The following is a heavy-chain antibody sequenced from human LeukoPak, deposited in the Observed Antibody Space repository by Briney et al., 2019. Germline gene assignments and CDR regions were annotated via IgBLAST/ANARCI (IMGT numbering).Heavy chain of an antibody. J-gene: IGHJ4*02. CDR3: ARGSAALYYFDF. CDR2: VWYDGSDI. CDR1: GFTFSSYG. Sequence: GGSLRLSCAASGFTFSSYGMHWVRQAPGKGLEWVALVWYDGSDIYYADSVKGRFIISRDNSKNTLYLQMNTLRAEDAAVYYCARGSAALYYFDFWGQGTLVTVSS. D-gene: IGHD2-2*01. V-gene: IGHV3-33*01.